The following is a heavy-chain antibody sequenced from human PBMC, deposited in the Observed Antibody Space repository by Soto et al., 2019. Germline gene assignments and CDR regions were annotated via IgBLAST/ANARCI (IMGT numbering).Heavy chain of an antibody. CDR3: ASSAHSSIFDY. Sequence: EVQLVESGGGLVQPGGSLRLSCAASGFTFSSHWMGWVRQAPGKGLEWVANIEQDGSDKYCVDSVKGRFTISRDNAKNSLYLQMNNLRAEDAAVYYCASSAHSSIFDYWGQGTLATVSS. V-gene: IGHV3-7*01. D-gene: IGHD6-19*01. CDR2: IEQDGSDK. J-gene: IGHJ4*02. CDR1: GFTFSSHW.